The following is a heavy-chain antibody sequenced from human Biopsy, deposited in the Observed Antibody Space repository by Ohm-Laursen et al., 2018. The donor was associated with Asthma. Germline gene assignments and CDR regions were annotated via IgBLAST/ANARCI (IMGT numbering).Heavy chain of an antibody. CDR1: GFVFSQCG. CDR3: ARQSGQDNGDSSAFDT. V-gene: IGHV3-30*03. CDR2: VSPDGHNE. J-gene: IGHJ3*02. Sequence: SLRLSCAASGFVFSQCGMHWVRQGPGKGLEWVALVSPDGHNEYYEDSVKGRFTISRDNSRNRLYLQINRLTVEDSAVYFCARQSGQDNGDSSAFDTWGQGTKVAVSS. D-gene: IGHD3-22*01.